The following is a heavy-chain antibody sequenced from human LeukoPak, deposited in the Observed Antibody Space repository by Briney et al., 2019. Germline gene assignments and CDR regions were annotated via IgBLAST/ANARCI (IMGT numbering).Heavy chain of an antibody. V-gene: IGHV1-2*02. CDR1: GYTFTSYA. J-gene: IGHJ4*02. CDR2: INPNSGGT. CDR3: ARDGARITMVRGEDIPGY. D-gene: IGHD3-10*01. Sequence: GASVNVSCKASGYTFTSYAMHWVRQAPGQRLEWMGWINPNSGGTNYAQKFQGRVTMTRDTSISTAYMELSRLRSDDTAVYYCARDGARITMVRGEDIPGYWGQGTLVTVSS.